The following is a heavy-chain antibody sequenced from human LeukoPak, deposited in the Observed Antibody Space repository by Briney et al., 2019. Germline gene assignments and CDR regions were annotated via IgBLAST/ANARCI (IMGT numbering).Heavy chain of an antibody. CDR2: IYDGGST. V-gene: IGHV3-66*01. D-gene: IGHD3-10*01. Sequence: GGSLRLSCAASGFTVSGSYVSWVRQAPGKALEWVSVIYDGGSTYYADSVKDRFTISRDNSKNTLYLQMHSLRAGDTAVYYCARAVVGSGSLYWGQGTLVTVSS. J-gene: IGHJ4*02. CDR1: GFTVSGSY. CDR3: ARAVVGSGSLY.